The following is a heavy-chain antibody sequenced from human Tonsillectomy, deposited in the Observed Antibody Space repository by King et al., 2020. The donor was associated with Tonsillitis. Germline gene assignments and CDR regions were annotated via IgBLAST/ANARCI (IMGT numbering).Heavy chain of an antibody. Sequence: DVQLVASGGVVVQPGGSLRLSCAASGFTFDDYTMHWVRQAPGKGLEWVSLITWDGGSTFYADSVKGRFTISRDNSKNSLSLQMNSLRPEDTALYYCATERLQYFDYWGQGTLVTVSS. CDR2: ITWDGGST. CDR1: GFTFDDYT. D-gene: IGHD4-11*01. V-gene: IGHV3-43*01. CDR3: ATERLQYFDY. J-gene: IGHJ4*02.